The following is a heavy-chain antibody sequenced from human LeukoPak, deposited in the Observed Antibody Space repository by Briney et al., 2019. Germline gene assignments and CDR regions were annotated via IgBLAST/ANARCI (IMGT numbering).Heavy chain of an antibody. CDR2: INAGNGNT. J-gene: IGHJ6*02. CDR1: GYIFIRYA. CDR3: AREGLEYYSDSHYGLDV. Sequence: ASVKVSCKASGYIFIRYAIHWVRQAPGQRLEWMGWINAGNGNTKYSQNFQGRVSITKDTSATTVHMELTTLRSEDTAIYYCAREGLEYYSDSHYGLDVWGQGATVTVSS. V-gene: IGHV1-3*01. D-gene: IGHD3-22*01.